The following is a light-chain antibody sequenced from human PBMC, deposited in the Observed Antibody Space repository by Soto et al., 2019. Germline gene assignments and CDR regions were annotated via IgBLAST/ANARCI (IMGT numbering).Light chain of an antibody. CDR2: WAS. J-gene: IGKJ1*01. CDR1: QSVLSSSNNRNY. V-gene: IGKV4-1*01. Sequence: DIVMTQSPDSLAVSLGERATINCKSSQSVLSSSNNRNYLAWYQQESGQPPKLLIYWASTRESGVPDRFSGSGSGTDFTLTISSLQAEDVAAYYCQHYYSIPWTFGQGTKVDIK. CDR3: QHYYSIPWT.